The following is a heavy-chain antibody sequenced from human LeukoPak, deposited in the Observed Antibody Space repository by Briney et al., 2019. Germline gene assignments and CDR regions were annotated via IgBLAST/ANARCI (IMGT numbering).Heavy chain of an antibody. CDR2: IIPIFGTA. D-gene: IGHD5-18*01. CDR1: GGTFSSYA. Sequence: SVKVSCKASGGTFSSYAISWVRQAPGRGLEWMGGIIPIFGTANYAQKFQGRVTITADESTSTAYMELSSLRSEDTAVYYCARPRGYSYGYALYFDYWGQGTLVTVSS. J-gene: IGHJ4*02. CDR3: ARPRGYSYGYALYFDY. V-gene: IGHV1-69*13.